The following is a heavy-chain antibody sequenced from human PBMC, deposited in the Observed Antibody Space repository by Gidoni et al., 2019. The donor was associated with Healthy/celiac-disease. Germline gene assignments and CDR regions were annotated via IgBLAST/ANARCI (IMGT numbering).Heavy chain of an antibody. CDR1: GGSISSGGYY. Sequence: QVQLQESGPGLVTPSQTLSLTCTVSGGSISSGGYYWSWIRQHQGKGLEWIGSIYYSGSTYYNPSLKSRVTISVDTSKNQFSLKLSSVTAADTAVYYCARDPGNRYSSSWAFDYWGQGTLVTVSS. CDR3: ARDPGNRYSSSWAFDY. CDR2: IYYSGST. D-gene: IGHD6-13*01. J-gene: IGHJ4*02. V-gene: IGHV4-31*03.